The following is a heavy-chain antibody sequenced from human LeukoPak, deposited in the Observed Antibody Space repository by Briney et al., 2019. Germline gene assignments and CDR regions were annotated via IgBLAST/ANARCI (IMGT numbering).Heavy chain of an antibody. Sequence: GGSLRLSCAASGFTFSGSAMHWVRQASGKGLEWVGRIRSKANSYATAYAASVKGRFTISRDDSKNTAYLQMNSLKTEDTAVYYCTRRVARVVVPAARAGFDPWGQGTLVTVSS. V-gene: IGHV3-73*01. J-gene: IGHJ5*02. D-gene: IGHD2-2*01. CDR3: TRRVARVVVPAARAGFDP. CDR2: IRSKANSYAT. CDR1: GFTFSGSA.